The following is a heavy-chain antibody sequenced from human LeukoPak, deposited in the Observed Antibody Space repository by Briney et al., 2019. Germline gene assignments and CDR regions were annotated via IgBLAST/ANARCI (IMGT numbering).Heavy chain of an antibody. CDR1: GYTXTDYY. V-gene: IGHV1-2*02. D-gene: IGHD4-11*01. Sequence: GASVKVSCKASGYTXTDYYMHWIRQAPGQGLEWMGWINPNSGGTNYAQKFQGRVTMTRDTSISTAYMELSRLRSDDTAVYYCARNDYSNYVGYWYLDLWGRGTLVTVSS. CDR3: ARNDYSNYVGYWYLDL. CDR2: INPNSGGT. J-gene: IGHJ2*01.